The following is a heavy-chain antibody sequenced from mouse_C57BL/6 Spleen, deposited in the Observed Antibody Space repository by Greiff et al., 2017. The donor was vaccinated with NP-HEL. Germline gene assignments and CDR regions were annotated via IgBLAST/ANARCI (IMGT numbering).Heavy chain of an antibody. CDR1: GYTFTSYW. J-gene: IGHJ2*01. CDR3: ARRTVVATGYFDY. CDR2: INPSNGGT. V-gene: IGHV1-53*01. D-gene: IGHD1-1*01. Sequence: VQLQQSGTELVKPGASVKLSCKASGYTFTSYWMHWVKQRPGQGLEWIGNINPSNGGTNYNEKFKSKATLTVDKSSSTAYMQLSSLTSEDSAVYYCARRTVVATGYFDYWGQGTTLTVSS.